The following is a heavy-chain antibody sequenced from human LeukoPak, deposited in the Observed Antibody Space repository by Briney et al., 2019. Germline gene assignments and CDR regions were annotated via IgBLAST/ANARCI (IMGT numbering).Heavy chain of an antibody. CDR3: ARDLGGSYR. J-gene: IGHJ4*02. D-gene: IGHD1-26*01. Sequence: ASVKVSCKASGGTFSSYAISWVRQAPGQGLEWMGWINPSSGGTNYAQKFQGRVTMNRDTSISTAYMELSRLRSDDTAVYYCARDLGGSYRWGQGTLVTVSS. CDR1: GGTFSSYA. V-gene: IGHV1-2*02. CDR2: INPSSGGT.